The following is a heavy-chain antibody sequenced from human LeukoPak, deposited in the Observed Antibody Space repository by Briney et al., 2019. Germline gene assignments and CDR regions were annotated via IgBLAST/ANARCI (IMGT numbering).Heavy chain of an antibody. CDR1: GFTFSSYA. CDR3: ARGSAFDI. V-gene: IGHV3-53*01. CDR2: IYSGGST. J-gene: IGHJ3*02. Sequence: GGSLRLSCAASGFTFSSYAMSWVRQAPGKGLEWVSVIYSGGSTYYADSVKGRFTISRDNSKNTLYLQMNSLRAEDTAVYYCARGSAFDIWGQGTMVTVSS.